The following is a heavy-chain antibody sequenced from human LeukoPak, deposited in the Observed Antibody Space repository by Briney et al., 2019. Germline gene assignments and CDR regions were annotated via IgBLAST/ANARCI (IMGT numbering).Heavy chain of an antibody. V-gene: IGHV3-30*04. J-gene: IGHJ5*02. CDR1: GFTFSTYP. CDR2: ISYDGSKE. D-gene: IGHD6-13*01. Sequence: GTSLRLSCAASGFTFSTYPMHWVRQAPGKGLEWVALISYDGSKEFLADSVKGRFSISRDNAKNTLYLQMNSLRAEDTAVYYRARDPSTARYSNYWANNVFDPWGQGTLVTVSS. CDR3: ARDPSTARYSNYWANNVFDP.